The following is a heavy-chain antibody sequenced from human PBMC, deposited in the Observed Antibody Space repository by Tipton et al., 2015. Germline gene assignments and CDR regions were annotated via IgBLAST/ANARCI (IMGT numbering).Heavy chain of an antibody. V-gene: IGHV4-34*01. Sequence: TLSLTCAVYGGSFSGYYWNWIRQTPGKGLEWIGEINHSGYTNYNPSLKTRVTISEKTSKNQFSLNLNSVTAADTARYYCARERENSYGSFDLWGQGALVTVSS. CDR2: INHSGYT. CDR1: GGSFSGYY. J-gene: IGHJ4*02. CDR3: ARERENSYGSFDL. D-gene: IGHD5-18*01.